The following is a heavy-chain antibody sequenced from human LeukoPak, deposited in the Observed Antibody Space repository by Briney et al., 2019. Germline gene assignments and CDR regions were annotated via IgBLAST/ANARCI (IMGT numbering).Heavy chain of an antibody. CDR1: GGTFSSYA. Sequence: SVKVSCKASGGTFSSYAISWVRQAPGQGLEWMGGIIPIFGTANYAQKFQGGVTITTDESTSTAYMELSSLRSEDTAVYYCARGAVGGYYYMDVWGKGTTVTVSS. CDR2: IIPIFGTA. J-gene: IGHJ6*03. D-gene: IGHD3-16*01. CDR3: ARGAVGGYYYMDV. V-gene: IGHV1-69*05.